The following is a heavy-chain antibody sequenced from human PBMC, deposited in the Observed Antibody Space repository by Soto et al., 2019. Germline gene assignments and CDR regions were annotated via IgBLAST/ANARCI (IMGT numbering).Heavy chain of an antibody. Sequence: GGSLRLSCAASGFTFSSYAMHWVRQAPGKGLEWVAVISYDGSNKYHADSVKGRFTISRDNSKNTLYLQMNSLRAEDTAGYYCARECLESSSWYFDGMDVWGQGTTVTVSS. CDR1: GFTFSSYA. CDR3: ARECLESSSWYFDGMDV. CDR2: ISYDGSNK. V-gene: IGHV3-30-3*01. J-gene: IGHJ6*02. D-gene: IGHD6-13*01.